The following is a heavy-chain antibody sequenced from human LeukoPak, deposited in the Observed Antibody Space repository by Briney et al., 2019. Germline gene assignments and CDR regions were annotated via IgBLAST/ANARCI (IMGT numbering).Heavy chain of an antibody. V-gene: IGHV4-38-2*02. CDR2: IYHSGST. CDR1: GGSISSYY. J-gene: IGHJ3*02. CDR3: ARVNYYDSSGYQPFAFDI. D-gene: IGHD3-22*01. Sequence: SSETLSLTCIVSGGSISSYYWGWIRQPPGKGLEWIGSIYHSGSTYYNPSLKSRVTISVDTSKNQFSLKLSSVTAADTAVYYCARVNYYDSSGYQPFAFDIWGQGTMVTVSS.